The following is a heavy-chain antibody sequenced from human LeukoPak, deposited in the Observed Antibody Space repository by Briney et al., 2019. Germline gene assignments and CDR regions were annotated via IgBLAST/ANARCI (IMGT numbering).Heavy chain of an antibody. J-gene: IGHJ4*02. CDR2: IYYSGST. CDR3: ARGDDFWSGYYTYYYFDY. Sequence: PSETLSLTCTVSGGSISSYYWSWIRQPPGKGLEWIGYIYYSGSTNYNPSLKSRVTISVDTPKNQFSLKLSSVTAADTAVYYCARGDDFWSGYYTYYYFDYWGQGTLVTVSS. D-gene: IGHD3-3*01. CDR1: GGSISSYY. V-gene: IGHV4-59*01.